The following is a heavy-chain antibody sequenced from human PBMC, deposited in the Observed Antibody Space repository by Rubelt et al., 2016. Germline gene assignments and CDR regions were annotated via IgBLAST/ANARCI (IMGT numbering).Heavy chain of an antibody. Sequence: EVQLVESGGGLVKPGGSLRLSCAAAGFSFDTAWWSWVRQSPGKGLQWVSSVSNGASTTNYADSVKGRFTISRDNSKNTLYVQMRSLRAEDTALYYCAKATSGWSGDSLDDWGQGTLVTVSS. CDR1: GFSFDTAW. CDR3: AKATSGWSGDSLDD. CDR2: VSNGASTT. D-gene: IGHD6-19*01. V-gene: IGHV3-23*04. J-gene: IGHJ4*02.